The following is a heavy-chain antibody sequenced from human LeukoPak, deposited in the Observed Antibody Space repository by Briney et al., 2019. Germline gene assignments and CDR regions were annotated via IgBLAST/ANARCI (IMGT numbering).Heavy chain of an antibody. CDR1: GFTFSSYG. J-gene: IGHJ4*02. V-gene: IGHV3-33*01. Sequence: GGSLRLSCAASGFTFSSYGMHWVRQAPGKGLEWVAVIWYDGSNKYYADSVKGRFTISRDNSKNTLYLQMNSLRAEDTALYYCARARNDYDSNGFSVLDYWGQGTLVTVSS. CDR2: IWYDGSNK. CDR3: ARARNDYDSNGFSVLDY. D-gene: IGHD3-22*01.